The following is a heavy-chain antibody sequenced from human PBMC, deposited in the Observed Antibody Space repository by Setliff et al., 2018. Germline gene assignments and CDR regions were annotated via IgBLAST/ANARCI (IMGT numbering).Heavy chain of an antibody. CDR1: GGTFSDYY. V-gene: IGHV4-34*01. D-gene: IGHD4-17*01. J-gene: IGHJ5*02. CDR3: ARHSSMTTMPLDP. Sequence: SETLSLTCAAYGGTFSDYYWTWIRQPPGKGLEWIGEINHRGSTNYNPSLKSRVTISEDTSKNQLSLKVDSVTAADTAVYYCARHSSMTTMPLDPWGQGTLVTVSS. CDR2: INHRGST.